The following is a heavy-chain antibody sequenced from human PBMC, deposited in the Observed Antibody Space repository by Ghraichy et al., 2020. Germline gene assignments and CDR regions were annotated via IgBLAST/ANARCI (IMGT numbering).Heavy chain of an antibody. D-gene: IGHD6-19*01. J-gene: IGHJ4*01. CDR1: GYTFTDSY. CDR2: IHPKSGAT. Sequence: ASVKVSCKASGYTFTDSYMHWVRQAPGQGLEWMGWIHPKSGATNYAQRFQGRVTMTRDTSISTAYMELSRLRSDDTAMYYCARGPVAENFDYWGHGTLVTVSS. CDR3: ARGPVAENFDY. V-gene: IGHV1-2*02.